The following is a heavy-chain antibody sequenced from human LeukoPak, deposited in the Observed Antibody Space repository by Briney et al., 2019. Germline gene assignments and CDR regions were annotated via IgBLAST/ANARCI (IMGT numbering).Heavy chain of an antibody. CDR2: IKSDGXSI. Sequence: GGSLRLSCXASGFTFSXXXXXXXXQAPGXXXXXXXXIKSDGXSIMYADSXKGXFTXSRXXAKSTLYLQMNSLRAEDTAVYYCARDLDFGGYSNFDYWGQGTLVTVSS. CDR1: GFTFSXXX. J-gene: IGHJ4*02. V-gene: IGHV3-74*03. D-gene: IGHD4-23*01. CDR3: ARDLDFGGYSNFDY.